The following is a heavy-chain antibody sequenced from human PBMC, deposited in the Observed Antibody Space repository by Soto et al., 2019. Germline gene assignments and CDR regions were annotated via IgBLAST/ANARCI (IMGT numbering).Heavy chain of an antibody. CDR2: ISSSSSYI. Sequence: GGSLRLSCAASGFTFSSYSMNWVRQAPGKGLEWVSSISSSSSYIYYADSVKGRFTISRDNAKNSLYLQMNSLRAEDTAVYYCASEVAAAGKEDYWGQGTLVTVSS. D-gene: IGHD6-13*01. CDR1: GFTFSSYS. V-gene: IGHV3-21*01. CDR3: ASEVAAAGKEDY. J-gene: IGHJ4*02.